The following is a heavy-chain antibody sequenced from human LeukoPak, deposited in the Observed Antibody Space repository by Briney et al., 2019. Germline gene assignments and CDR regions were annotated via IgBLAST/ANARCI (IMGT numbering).Heavy chain of an antibody. Sequence: GGSLRLSCAASGLTVSTNYMSWVRQAPGKGLEWVSAIYAGGTTYYADSVRGRFTLSTDGSKNTLYLQMNSLRAEDTAVYYCASYSVSSRRDYWGQGTLVTVSS. V-gene: IGHV3-53*01. CDR2: IYAGGTT. CDR1: GLTVSTNY. CDR3: ASYSVSSRRDY. J-gene: IGHJ4*02. D-gene: IGHD5/OR15-5a*01.